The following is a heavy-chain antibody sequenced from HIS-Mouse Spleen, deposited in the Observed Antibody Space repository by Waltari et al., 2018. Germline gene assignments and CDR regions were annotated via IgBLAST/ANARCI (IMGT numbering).Heavy chain of an antibody. J-gene: IGHJ4*02. CDR3: AKDKHHAFDY. CDR1: GFTFSSYG. CDR2: ISYEGSNK. V-gene: IGHV3-30*18. Sequence: QVQLVESGGGVVQPGRSLRLSCAASGFTFSSYGMHWVRQAPGKGLEWVAVISYEGSNKYYAASVKGRFTISRDNSKNTLYLQMKSLRAEDTAVYYCAKDKHHAFDYWGQGTLVTVSS.